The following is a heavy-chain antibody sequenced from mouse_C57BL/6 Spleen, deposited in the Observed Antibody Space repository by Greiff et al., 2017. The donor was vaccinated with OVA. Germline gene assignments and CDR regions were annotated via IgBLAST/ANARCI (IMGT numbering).Heavy chain of an antibody. CDR3: ARHEDGVVATEYAMDY. D-gene: IGHD1-1*01. J-gene: IGHJ4*01. V-gene: IGHV1-53*01. CDR2: INPSNGGT. Sequence: QVQLQQPGTELVKPGASVKLSCKASGYTFTSYWMHWVKQRPGQGLEWIGNINPSNGGTNYNEKFKSKATLTVDKSSSTAYMQLSSLTSEDSAVYYCARHEDGVVATEYAMDYWGQGTSVTVSS. CDR1: GYTFTSYW.